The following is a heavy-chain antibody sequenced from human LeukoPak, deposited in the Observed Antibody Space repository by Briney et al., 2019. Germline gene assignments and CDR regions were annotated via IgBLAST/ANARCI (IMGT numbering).Heavy chain of an antibody. J-gene: IGHJ4*02. Sequence: ASVKVSCKASGYTFTSYYMRWVRQAPGQGLEWMGWINPNSGGTNYAQKFQGRVTMTRDTSISTAYMELSRLRSDDTAVYYCARVFTDSSGYYSDLDYWGQGTLVTVSS. CDR2: INPNSGGT. V-gene: IGHV1-2*02. CDR1: GYTFTSYY. D-gene: IGHD3-22*01. CDR3: ARVFTDSSGYYSDLDY.